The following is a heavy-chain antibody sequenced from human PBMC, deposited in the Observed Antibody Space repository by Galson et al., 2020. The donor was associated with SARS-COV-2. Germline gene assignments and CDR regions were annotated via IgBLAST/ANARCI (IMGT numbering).Heavy chain of an antibody. V-gene: IGHV3-23*01. CDR1: GFTFSSFA. J-gene: IGHJ4*02. Sequence: GESLKISCAASGFTFSSFALSWVRQAPGKGLEWVSAISDSGDGTYYADSVRGRFTISRDNSKNTLCLQMNSLRAEDTAVYYCVSGEGRAVADGGEFAYWGQGTLVTVSS. CDR3: VSGEGRAVADGGEFAY. D-gene: IGHD6-19*01. CDR2: ISDSGDGT.